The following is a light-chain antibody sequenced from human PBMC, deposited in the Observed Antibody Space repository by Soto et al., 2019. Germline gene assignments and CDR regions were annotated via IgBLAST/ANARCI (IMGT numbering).Light chain of an antibody. CDR2: KAS. CDR1: QSLVYSDGNAS. Sequence: DVVMTQSPLSLPVTLGQPASISCRSSQSLVYSDGNASLNWFQQRPGQSPSRLIYKASNRDSGVPGRFSGSGSGTDFTLQINRVEDEDVGVYYCMQATHSPPTFGRGTRVEIK. V-gene: IGKV2-30*01. J-gene: IGKJ1*01. CDR3: MQATHSPPT.